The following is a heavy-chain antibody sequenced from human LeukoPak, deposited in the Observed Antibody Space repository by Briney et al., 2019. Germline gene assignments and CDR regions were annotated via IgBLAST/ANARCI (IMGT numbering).Heavy chain of an antibody. CDR1: GGSVSSGDYY. V-gene: IGHV4-61*08. D-gene: IGHD1-26*01. CDR3: ASGRGYSGSFFYYFDY. CDR2: TSYSGST. J-gene: IGHJ4*02. Sequence: SETLSLTCTLSGGSVSSGDYYWSWIRQPPGKGLEWIGYTSYSGSTNYNPSLKSRVTISVDTSKNQFSLKFSSVTAADTAVYFCASGRGYSGSFFYYFDYWGQGTLVTVSS.